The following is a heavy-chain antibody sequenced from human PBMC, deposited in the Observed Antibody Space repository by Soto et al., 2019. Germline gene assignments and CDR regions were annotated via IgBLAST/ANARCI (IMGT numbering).Heavy chain of an antibody. CDR3: ARRDSSGSFDF. CDR2: INPENGGT. J-gene: IGHJ4*02. CDR1: GYTFTYFY. Sequence: QVQLVQSGAETKKPGASVRVSCKTSGYTFTYFYIHWVRLAPGQGLEWMGWINPENGGTSHAQKFQGRVSMTRDTSSNTVYMELNRLTSDDRGVYFCARRDSSGSFDFWGQGTLVTVSS. V-gene: IGHV1-2*02. D-gene: IGHD5-18*01.